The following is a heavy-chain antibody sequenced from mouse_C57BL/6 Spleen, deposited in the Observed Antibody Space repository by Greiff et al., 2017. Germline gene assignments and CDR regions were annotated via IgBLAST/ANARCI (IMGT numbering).Heavy chain of an antibody. V-gene: IGHV1-64*01. CDR2: IHPTSGST. D-gene: IGHD4-1*01. CDR1: GYTFTSYW. Sequence: QVQLQQPGAELVKPGASVKLSCKASGYTFTSYWMHWVKQRPGQGLEWIGMIHPTSGSTNYNEKFKSKATLTVDKSSSTAYMQLSSLTSEDSAVYYCARWESWTGIGAMDYWGQGTSVTVAS. J-gene: IGHJ4*01. CDR3: ARWESWTGIGAMDY.